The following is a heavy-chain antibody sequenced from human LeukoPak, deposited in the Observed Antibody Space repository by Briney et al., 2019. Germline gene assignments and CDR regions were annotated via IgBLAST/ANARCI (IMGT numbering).Heavy chain of an antibody. V-gene: IGHV5-51*01. CDR3: ARTGIAAAGTIRTEENCFYP. D-gene: IGHD6-13*01. CDR1: GYSFTSYG. J-gene: IGHJ5*02. CDR2: IYPGDSDT. Sequence: GESLKISCKGSGYSFTSYGIGWVRQMPGKGLEWMGIIYPGDSDTRYSPSFQGQVTISADKSISTAYLQWSGLKASDTAMYYCARTGIAAAGTIRTEENCFYPWGHVTLVTVSS.